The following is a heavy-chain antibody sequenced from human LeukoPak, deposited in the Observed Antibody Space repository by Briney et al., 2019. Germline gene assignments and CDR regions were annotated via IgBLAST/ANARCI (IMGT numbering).Heavy chain of an antibody. CDR3: AKDYDFWSGYYTPLDY. V-gene: IGHV3-23*01. J-gene: IGHJ4*02. CDR2: ISGGGDIS. D-gene: IGHD3-3*01. Sequence: GGSLRLSCAASGFTFNIYAMNWVRQAPGKGLEWVSGISGGGDISYSADSVKGRFIVSRDNSKNTLYLQMNSLRADDTAVYYCAKDYDFWSGYYTPLDYWGQGTLVTVSS. CDR1: GFTFNIYA.